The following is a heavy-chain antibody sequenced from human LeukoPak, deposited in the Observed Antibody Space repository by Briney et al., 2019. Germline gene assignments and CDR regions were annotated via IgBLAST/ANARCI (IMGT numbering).Heavy chain of an antibody. D-gene: IGHD5-12*01. CDR3: AVYSGSSRLAVFDI. CDR1: GGSISGYY. CDR2: IYHSGST. Sequence: PSETLSLTCTVSGGSISGYYWSWIRQPPGKGLEWIGYIYHSGSTNYNPSLKSRVTISIDTSKNQFSLKLSSVTAADTAVYYCAVYSGSSRLAVFDIWGQGTMVTVSS. J-gene: IGHJ3*02. V-gene: IGHV4-59*01.